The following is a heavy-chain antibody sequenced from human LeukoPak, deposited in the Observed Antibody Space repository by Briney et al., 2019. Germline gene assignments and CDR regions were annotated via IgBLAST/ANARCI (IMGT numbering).Heavy chain of an antibody. J-gene: IGHJ1*01. CDR1: GGSIGSGSYY. D-gene: IGHD6-13*01. CDR3: ARRLATAGARNEYFDH. Sequence: QPSETLSLTCTVSGGSIGSGSYYWGWIRQPPGKGLEWIGSINFRGNTYYNPSLKSRVTMSVDTSKKQFSLQLSSVTAADTAIYYCARRLATAGARNEYFDHWGQGSPVTVPS. CDR2: INFRGNT. V-gene: IGHV4-39*01.